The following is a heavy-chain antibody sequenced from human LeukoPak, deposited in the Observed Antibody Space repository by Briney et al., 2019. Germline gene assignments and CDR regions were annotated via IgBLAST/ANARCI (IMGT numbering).Heavy chain of an antibody. Sequence: GGSLRLSCAASGFPFSSYEMNWVRQAPGRGLEWVSYVSGSGSTIYYADSVKGRFTISRDNAKNSLYLQMNSLRAEDTAVYYCARISSWYKGGFDYWGQGTLVTVSS. CDR1: GFPFSSYE. V-gene: IGHV3-48*03. CDR3: ARISSWYKGGFDY. CDR2: VSGSGSTI. D-gene: IGHD6-13*01. J-gene: IGHJ4*02.